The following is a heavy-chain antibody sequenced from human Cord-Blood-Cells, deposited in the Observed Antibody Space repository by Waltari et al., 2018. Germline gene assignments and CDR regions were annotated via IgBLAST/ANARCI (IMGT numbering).Heavy chain of an antibody. Sequence: EVQLVESGGGLVESGGSLSPSGAASGFTFSSYWMSWVRQAPGKGLEWVANLKQDGSEKYYVDAVKGRFTISRHNAKNSLYLQMNSLRAEDTAVYYCARHPTSLLRFLEWLHHW. CDR3: ARHPTSLLRFLEWLHHW. V-gene: IGHV3-7*01. CDR2: LKQDGSEK. CDR1: GFTFSSYW. J-gene: IGHJ2*01. D-gene: IGHD3-3*01.